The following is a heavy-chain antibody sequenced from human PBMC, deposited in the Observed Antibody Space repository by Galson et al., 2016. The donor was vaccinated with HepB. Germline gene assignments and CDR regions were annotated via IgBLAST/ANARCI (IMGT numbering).Heavy chain of an antibody. CDR1: GGTFSSYA. CDR3: ARTTSSSWYRKWYYFDY. CDR2: IIPIFGTA. D-gene: IGHD6-13*01. V-gene: IGHV1-69*06. J-gene: IGHJ4*02. Sequence: SVKVSCKASGGTFSSYAISWVRQAPGQGLEWMGGIIPIFGTANYAQEFQGRVTITADKSTSTAYMELSSLRSEDTAEYYCARTTSSSWYRKWYYFDYWGQGTLVTVSS.